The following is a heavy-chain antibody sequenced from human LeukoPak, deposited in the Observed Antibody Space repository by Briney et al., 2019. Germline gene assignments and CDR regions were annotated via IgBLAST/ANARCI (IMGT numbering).Heavy chain of an antibody. D-gene: IGHD4-17*01. J-gene: IGHJ4*02. CDR2: ISYDGSNK. Sequence: PGRSLRLSCAASGFTFSSYAIHWVRQAPGKGLEWVAVISYDGSNKYYADSVKGRFTISGDNSKNTLYLQMNSLRAEDTAVYYCARDLLRGTVTTGYFDYWGQGTLVTVSS. CDR3: ARDLLRGTVTTGYFDY. V-gene: IGHV3-30-3*01. CDR1: GFTFSSYA.